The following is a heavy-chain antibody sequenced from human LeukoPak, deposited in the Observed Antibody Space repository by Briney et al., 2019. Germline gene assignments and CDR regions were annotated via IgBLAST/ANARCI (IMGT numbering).Heavy chain of an antibody. CDR1: GGSIRSYY. D-gene: IGHD2-2*01. CDR3: ARAGRKGELLSHFDY. CDR2: IYYSGST. J-gene: IGHJ4*02. Sequence: SETLSLTCTVSGGSIRSYYWSWIRQPPGKGLEWIGYIYYSGSTNYNPSLKSRVSISVDTSKNQFSLKLSSVTAADTAVYYCARAGRKGELLSHFDYWGQGTLVTVSS. V-gene: IGHV4-59*01.